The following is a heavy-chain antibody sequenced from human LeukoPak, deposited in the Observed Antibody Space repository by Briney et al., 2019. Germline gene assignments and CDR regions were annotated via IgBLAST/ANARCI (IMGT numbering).Heavy chain of an antibody. J-gene: IGHJ4*02. CDR3: ARSTYYDILTGYYFNY. CDR1: GFTFSSYW. Sequence: PGGSLRLSCAASGFTFSSYWMHWVRQAPGKGLVWVSRINSDGSSTSYADSVKGRFTISRDNAKNTLYLQMNSLRAEDTAVYYCARSTYYDILTGYYFNYWGQGTLVTVSS. V-gene: IGHV3-74*01. D-gene: IGHD3-9*01. CDR2: INSDGSST.